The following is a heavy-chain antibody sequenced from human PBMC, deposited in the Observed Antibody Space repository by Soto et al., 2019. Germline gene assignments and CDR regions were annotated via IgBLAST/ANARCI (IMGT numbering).Heavy chain of an antibody. V-gene: IGHV4-31*03. D-gene: IGHD6-13*01. CDR2: IYYSGST. CDR1: GGSISSGGSY. J-gene: IGHJ6*03. CDR3: ARELEVEQQLVHYYYYYHMDV. Sequence: PSETLSLTCTLSGGSISSGGSYWSWIRQHPGKGLEWIGYIYYSGSTYYNPSLKSRVTISVDTSKNQFSLKLSSVTAADTAVYYCARELEVEQQLVHYYYYYHMDVPGKRTTVTVSS.